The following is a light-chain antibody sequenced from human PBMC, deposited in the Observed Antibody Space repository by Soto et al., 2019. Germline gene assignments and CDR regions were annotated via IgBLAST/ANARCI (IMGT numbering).Light chain of an antibody. CDR1: QSISGW. CDR2: KAS. CDR3: QLYNSYSST. V-gene: IGKV1-5*03. Sequence: DIQMTQSPSTLSASVGDRVTITCRASQSISGWLAWYQKKPGKAPKLLIYKASSLESGVPSRFSGSGSGTEFTLAISSLQPDDFATYYCQLYNSYSSTFGQGTKVEIK. J-gene: IGKJ1*01.